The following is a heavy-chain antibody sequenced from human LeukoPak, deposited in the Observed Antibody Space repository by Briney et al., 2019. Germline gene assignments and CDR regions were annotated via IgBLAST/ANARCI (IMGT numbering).Heavy chain of an antibody. CDR2: INHSGST. Sequence: SETLSLTCAVYGGSFSGYYWSWIRQPPGKGLEWIGEINHSGSTNYNPSFKSRVTISVDTSKNQFSLKLSSVTAADTAVYYCARYQNAIMDYMDVWGTGTPVTISS. J-gene: IGHJ6*03. D-gene: IGHD2-8*01. V-gene: IGHV4-34*01. CDR1: GGSFSGYY. CDR3: ARYQNAIMDYMDV.